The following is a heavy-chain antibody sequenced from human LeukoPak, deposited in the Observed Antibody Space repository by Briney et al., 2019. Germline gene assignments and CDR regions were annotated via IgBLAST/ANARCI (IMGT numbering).Heavy chain of an antibody. CDR2: IWYDGSNK. V-gene: IGHV3-33*08. D-gene: IGHD6-19*01. Sequence: GGSLRLSCTASGFTFSTFHMHRVRQAPGKGLEWVAVIWYDGSNKYYADSVKGRFTISRDNSKNTLYLQMNSLRAEDTAVYYCARDQIAVAGTLGWFDPWGQGTLVTVSS. CDR3: ARDQIAVAGTLGWFDP. J-gene: IGHJ5*02. CDR1: GFTFSTFH.